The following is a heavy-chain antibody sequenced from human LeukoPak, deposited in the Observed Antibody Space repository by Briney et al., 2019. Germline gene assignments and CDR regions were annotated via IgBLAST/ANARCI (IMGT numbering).Heavy chain of an antibody. V-gene: IGHV3-30*18. Sequence: QAGGSLRLSCAASGFTFSSYGMHWVRQAPGKGLEWVAVMSYDGHITYYADSLKGRFTISRDNSKNTLYLQMNSLRVEDKAVYYCAKVQLERRELLPNFDYWGQGTLVTVSS. CDR2: MSYDGHIT. J-gene: IGHJ4*02. D-gene: IGHD1-1*01. CDR3: AKVQLERRELLPNFDY. CDR1: GFTFSSYG.